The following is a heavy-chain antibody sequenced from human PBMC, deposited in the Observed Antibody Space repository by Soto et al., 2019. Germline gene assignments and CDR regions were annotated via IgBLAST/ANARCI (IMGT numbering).Heavy chain of an antibody. V-gene: IGHV2-5*02. CDR2: LYWDDDK. CDR1: GFSLTTSGVG. J-gene: IGHJ4*02. CDR3: AHRVLRTVFGLVTTTAIYFDF. Sequence: QITLNESGPTPVKPRQTLTLTCTFSGFSLTTSGVGVGWIRQSPGKAPERLALLYWDDDKRYSPSLKSRLTITKDTSKNRVVLTMADLDPAATATYYCAHRVLRTVFGLVTTTAIYFDFWGQGTPVAVSS. D-gene: IGHD3-3*01.